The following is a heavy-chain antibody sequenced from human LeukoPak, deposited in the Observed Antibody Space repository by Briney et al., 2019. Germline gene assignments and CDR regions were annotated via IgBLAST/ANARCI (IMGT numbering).Heavy chain of an antibody. V-gene: IGHV4-34*01. CDR2: INHSGST. J-gene: IGHJ4*02. Sequence: PSETLSLTCAVYGGSLSGYYWSWIRQPPGKGLEWIGEINHSGSTKYNPSLKSRVTISVDTSKNQFSLKLTSVTAADTAVYYCARGIMTTVPTLDYWGQGALVTVSS. D-gene: IGHD4-17*01. CDR1: GGSLSGYY. CDR3: ARGIMTTVPTLDY.